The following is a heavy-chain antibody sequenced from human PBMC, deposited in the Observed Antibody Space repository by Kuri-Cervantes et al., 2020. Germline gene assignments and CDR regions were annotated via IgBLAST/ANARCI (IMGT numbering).Heavy chain of an antibody. D-gene: IGHD6-19*01. CDR2: IKKDGSGK. J-gene: IGHJ4*02. CDR1: GFTFNNYW. V-gene: IGHV3-7*01. CDR3: ARDGDSSGWDFDY. Sequence: GESLKISCAASGFTFNNYWMSWVRQAPGKGLEWVANIKKDGSGKYYVDSVKGRFTISRDNAKMSVDLQMNSLRAEDSAVYYCARDGDSSGWDFDYWGQGTLVTVSS.